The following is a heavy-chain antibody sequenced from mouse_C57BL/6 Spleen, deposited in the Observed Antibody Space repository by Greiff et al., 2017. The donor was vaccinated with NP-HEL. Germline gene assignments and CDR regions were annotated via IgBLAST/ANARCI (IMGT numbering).Heavy chain of an antibody. Sequence: EVNLVESGGGLVKPGGSLKLSCAASGFTFSDYGMHWVRQAPEKGLEWVAYISSGSSTIYYADTVKGRFTISRDNAKNTLFLQMTSLRSEDTAMYYCARQRDYYFDYWGQGTTLTVSS. CDR2: ISSGSSTI. V-gene: IGHV5-17*01. J-gene: IGHJ2*01. CDR3: ARQRDYYFDY. D-gene: IGHD3-3*01. CDR1: GFTFSDYG.